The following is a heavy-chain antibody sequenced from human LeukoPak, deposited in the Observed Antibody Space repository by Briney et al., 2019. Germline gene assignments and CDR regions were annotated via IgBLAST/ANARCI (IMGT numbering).Heavy chain of an antibody. D-gene: IGHD1-26*01. CDR3: ARDNAGLVKHLDAFDL. Sequence: PGGSLRLSCAASGFIFSDYGMHWVRKAPGKGLEWVAVIWNDGSNTYYGDSVKGLFTISRDNSKNTLYLQMNSLRAEDTAVYYCARDNAGLVKHLDAFDLWGQGTMVTVAS. CDR2: IWNDGSNT. J-gene: IGHJ3*01. CDR1: GFIFSDYG. V-gene: IGHV3-33*01.